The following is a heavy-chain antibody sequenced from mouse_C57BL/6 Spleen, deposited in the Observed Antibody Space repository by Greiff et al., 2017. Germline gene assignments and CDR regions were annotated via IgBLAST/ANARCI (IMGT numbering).Heavy chain of an antibody. CDR2: INPSSGYT. CDR3: AREGVTTVVEFAY. V-gene: IGHV1-4*01. J-gene: IGHJ3*01. Sequence: VQLQQSGAELARPGASVKMSCKASGYTFTSYTMHWVKQRPGQGLEWIGYINPSSGYTKNNQKFKDKATLTADKSSSTAYMQLSSLTSEDSAVYYCAREGVTTVVEFAYWGQGTLVTVSA. CDR1: GYTFTSYT. D-gene: IGHD1-1*01.